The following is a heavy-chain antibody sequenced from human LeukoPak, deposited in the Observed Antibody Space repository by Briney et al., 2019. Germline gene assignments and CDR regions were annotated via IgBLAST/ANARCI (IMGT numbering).Heavy chain of an antibody. D-gene: IGHD5-24*01. J-gene: IGHJ3*01. V-gene: IGHV3-23*01. CDR3: AKDIQLST. CDR2: IGASGEST. CDR1: GFTFGVAA. Sequence: GGSLRLSCAASGFTFGVAAMTWVRQAPGKGLEWVSLIGASGESTYYADSVKGRFTISRDNSKNTLSLQMNSLRVEDTAMYFCAKDIQLSTWGLGTMVTVSS.